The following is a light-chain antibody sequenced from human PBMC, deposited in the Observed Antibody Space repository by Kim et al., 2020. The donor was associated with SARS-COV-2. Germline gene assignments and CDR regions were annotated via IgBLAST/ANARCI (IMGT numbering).Light chain of an antibody. V-gene: IGKV1-5*03. CDR3: QQYEGFSWM. CDR2: KAS. J-gene: IGKJ1*01. Sequence: DIQMTQSPSTLSASVGDRVTITCRASQSIDDWLAWYQQKPGKAPKLLIYKASYLESGVPSRFSGSGSGTEFTLVISSLQPDDIASYFCQQYEGFSWMFGQGTKVDIK. CDR1: QSIDDW.